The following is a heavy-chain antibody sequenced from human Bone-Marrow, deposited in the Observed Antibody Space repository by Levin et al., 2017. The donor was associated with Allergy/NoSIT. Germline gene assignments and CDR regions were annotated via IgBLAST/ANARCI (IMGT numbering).Heavy chain of an antibody. CDR2: MNPHRGNT. CDR1: GYTFTNYD. V-gene: IGHV1-8*01. Sequence: ASVKVSCRTSGYTFTNYDIDWVRQAPGQGLEWMGWMNPHRGNTGYAEKFQGRVSMTMDTSISTASMELSGLTSEDTAVYFCARGEGTTMIVVGTFDYWGQGTLVLVSS. J-gene: IGHJ4*02. CDR3: ARGEGTTMIVVGTFDY. D-gene: IGHD3-22*01.